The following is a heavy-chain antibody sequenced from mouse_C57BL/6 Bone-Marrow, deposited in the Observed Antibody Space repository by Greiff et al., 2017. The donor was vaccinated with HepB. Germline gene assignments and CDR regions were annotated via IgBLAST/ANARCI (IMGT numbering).Heavy chain of an antibody. CDR2: IHPNSGST. D-gene: IGHD1-1*01. J-gene: IGHJ2*01. CDR1: GYTFTSYW. V-gene: IGHV1-64*01. CDR3: ARIYAYYFDY. Sequence: QVQLQQPGAELVKPGASVKLSCKASGYTFTSYWMHWVKQRPGQGLEWIGMIHPNSGSTNYNEKFKSKATLTVGKSSSTACMQLSSLTSEDSAVYYCARIYAYYFDYWGQGTTLTVSS.